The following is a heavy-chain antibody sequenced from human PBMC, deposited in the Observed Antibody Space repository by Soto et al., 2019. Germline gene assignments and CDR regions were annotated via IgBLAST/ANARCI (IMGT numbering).Heavy chain of an antibody. V-gene: IGHV4-34*01. J-gene: IGHJ6*02. CDR2: INHSGST. D-gene: IGHD2-8*01. CDR3: ARRADVWTYYYYGMDV. CDR1: GGSFSGYY. Sequence: SSETLSLTCAVYGGSFSGYYWSWIRQPPGKGLEWIGEINHSGSTNYNPSLKSRVTISVDTSKNQFSLKLSSVTAADTAVYYCARRADVWTYYYYGMDVWGQGTTVTVSS.